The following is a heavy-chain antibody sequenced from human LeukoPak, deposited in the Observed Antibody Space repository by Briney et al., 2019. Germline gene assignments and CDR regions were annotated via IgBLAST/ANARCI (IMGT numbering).Heavy chain of an antibody. D-gene: IGHD5-12*01. CDR2: IYYSGNT. Sequence: PSETLSLTCTVSGGSISSYYWTWIRQPPGKGLEWLGYIYYSGNTNYNPSLKSRVTISLDTSKNQFSLRLTSVTAADTAVYYCARDPNAMQSGYGSWGQGTLVTVSS. J-gene: IGHJ4*02. V-gene: IGHV4-59*01. CDR1: GGSISSYY. CDR3: ARDPNAMQSGYGS.